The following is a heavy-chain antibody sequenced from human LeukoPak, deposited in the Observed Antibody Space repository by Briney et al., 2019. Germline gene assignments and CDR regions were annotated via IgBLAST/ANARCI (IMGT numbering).Heavy chain of an antibody. V-gene: IGHV3-23*01. D-gene: IGHD3-3*01. J-gene: IGHJ6*02. CDR3: AREGGYDFWSGPGMDV. CDR2: ISGSGGST. Sequence: GGSLRLSCAASGFTFSSYAMNWVRQAPGKGLEWVSAISGSGGSTYYADSVKGRFSISRDNAKNTLYLQMNSLRAEDTAVYYCAREGGYDFWSGPGMDVWGQGTTVTVSS. CDR1: GFTFSSYA.